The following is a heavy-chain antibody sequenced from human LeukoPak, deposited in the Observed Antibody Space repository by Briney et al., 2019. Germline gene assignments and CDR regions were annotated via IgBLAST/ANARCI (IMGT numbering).Heavy chain of an antibody. D-gene: IGHD6-19*01. CDR2: IGSSSSSI. CDR3: AREAGEAFDI. CDR1: GFTFSDYY. V-gene: IGHV3-11*04. J-gene: IGHJ3*02. Sequence: GGSLRLSCAASGFTFSDYYMSWIRQAPGKGLEWVSSIGSSSSSIYYADSVKGRFTISRDNGKNSLYLQMNSLRAEDTAVYYCAREAGEAFDIWGQGTMVTVSS.